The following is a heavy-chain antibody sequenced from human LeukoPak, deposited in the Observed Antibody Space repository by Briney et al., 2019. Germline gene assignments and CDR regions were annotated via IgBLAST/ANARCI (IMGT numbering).Heavy chain of an antibody. CDR3: ARDRGGRSSTSCYNYYYYYYGMDV. J-gene: IGHJ6*02. V-gene: IGHV1-46*01. CDR2: INPSGGST. D-gene: IGHD2-2*02. Sequence: ASVKVSCKPSGYTFTSYYMHWVRQAPGQGLEWMGIINPSGGSTSYAQKFQGRVTMTRDTSTSTVYMELSSLRSEDTAVYYCARDRGGRSSTSCYNYYYYYYGMDVWGQGTTVTVSS. CDR1: GYTFTSYY.